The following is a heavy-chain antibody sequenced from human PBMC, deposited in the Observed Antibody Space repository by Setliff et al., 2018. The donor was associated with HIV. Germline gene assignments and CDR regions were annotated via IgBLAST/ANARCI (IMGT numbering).Heavy chain of an antibody. V-gene: IGHV3-23*01. Sequence: GGSLRLSCAASGFLFNTYGMNWVRQAPGKGLEWVSGISGSGGSTYYADSVKGRFTISRDNSKDTLSLQVNSLRAEDTAVYYCAKGGVAAAGDYWGQGTLVTVSS. CDR2: ISGSGGST. D-gene: IGHD6-13*01. CDR3: AKGGVAAAGDY. J-gene: IGHJ4*02. CDR1: GFLFNTYG.